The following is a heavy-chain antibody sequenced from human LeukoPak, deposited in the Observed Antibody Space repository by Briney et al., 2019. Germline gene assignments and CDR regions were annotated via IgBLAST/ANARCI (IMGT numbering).Heavy chain of an antibody. V-gene: IGHV3-53*01. D-gene: IGHD1-26*01. CDR1: GFTVSSNY. J-gene: IGHJ4*02. CDR2: IYSGGST. CDR3: ASEPNGSYPPNDY. Sequence: GSLRLSCAASGFTVSSNYMSWVRQAPGKGLEWVSVIYSGGSTYYADSVKGRFTISRDNSKNTLYLQMNSLRAEDTAVYYCASEPNGSYPPNDYWGQGTLVTVSS.